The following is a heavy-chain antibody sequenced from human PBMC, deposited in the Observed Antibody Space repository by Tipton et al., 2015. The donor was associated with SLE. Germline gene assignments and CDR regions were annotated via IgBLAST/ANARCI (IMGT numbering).Heavy chain of an antibody. V-gene: IGHV4-39*07. CDR2: ISYGGRN. J-gene: IGHJ5*02. D-gene: IGHD2-8*02. CDR3: ARLQGYCPGGSSEVDCNWFDP. CDR1: GDSISGSTYY. Sequence: TLSLTCIVSGDSISGSTYYWGWIRQPPGKGLEWIGSISYGGRNYYNPSLKSRVTISEDTPKNQFSLKLTSVTAADTAVYYCARLQGYCPGGSSEVDCNWFDPWGHGTLVTVSS.